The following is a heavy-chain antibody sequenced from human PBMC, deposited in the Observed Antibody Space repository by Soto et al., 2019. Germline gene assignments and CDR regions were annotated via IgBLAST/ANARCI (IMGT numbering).Heavy chain of an antibody. J-gene: IGHJ5*02. CDR1: GGTFSSYT. Sequence: QVQLVQSGAEVKKPGSSVKVSCKASGGTFSSYTISWVRQAPGQGLEWMGRIIPILGIAKYAQKFQGRVTITADKSTSTAYMELSSLRSEDTAVYYCARGASGSYGNWFDPWGQGTLVTVSS. CDR3: ARGASGSYGNWFDP. V-gene: IGHV1-69*02. CDR2: IIPILGIA. D-gene: IGHD1-26*01.